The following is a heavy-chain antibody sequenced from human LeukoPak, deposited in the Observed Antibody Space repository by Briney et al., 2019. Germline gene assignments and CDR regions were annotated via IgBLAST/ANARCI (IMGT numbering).Heavy chain of an antibody. J-gene: IGHJ4*02. Sequence: ASVKVSCKASGYTFTNYGISWARQAPGQGLEWMGWISAYNVNTNNAQKLQGRVTMTTDTSTTTAYMELRSLRSDDTAVYYCAREDSSGWYSSGIDYWGQGTLVTVSS. CDR3: AREDSSGWYSSGIDY. V-gene: IGHV1-18*01. D-gene: IGHD6-19*01. CDR2: ISAYNVNT. CDR1: GYTFTNYG.